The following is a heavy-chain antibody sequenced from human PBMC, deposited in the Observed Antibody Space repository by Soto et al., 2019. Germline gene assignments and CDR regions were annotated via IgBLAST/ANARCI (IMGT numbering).Heavy chain of an antibody. J-gene: IGHJ4*02. CDR1: GFTFDDHG. CDR3: ARVYSSGWVLDS. D-gene: IGHD6-19*01. V-gene: IGHV3-20*04. CDR2: ISWNGIST. Sequence: EVQLVESGGGVVRPGGSLRLSCAASGFTFDDHGMSWVRQPPGKGLEWVSGISWNGISTGYGDSVKGRFTISRDNAKNSLYLQMNSLRAEDTALYYCARVYSSGWVLDSWGQGTLVTVSS.